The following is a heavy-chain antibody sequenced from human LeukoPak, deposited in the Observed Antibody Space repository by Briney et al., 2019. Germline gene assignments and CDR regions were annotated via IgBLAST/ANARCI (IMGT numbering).Heavy chain of an antibody. Sequence: GGSLRLSCAASGFTFSTSWMSWVRQAPGKGLEWVANIKQDGSDKYYVDSVKGRFTISRDNPKNSLYLQMSGLRAEDTALYYRARDLRSGGAGPWDYWGQGILVTVSS. CDR2: IKQDGSDK. CDR1: GFTFSTSW. D-gene: IGHD1-26*01. CDR3: ARDLRSGGAGPWDY. J-gene: IGHJ4*02. V-gene: IGHV3-7*01.